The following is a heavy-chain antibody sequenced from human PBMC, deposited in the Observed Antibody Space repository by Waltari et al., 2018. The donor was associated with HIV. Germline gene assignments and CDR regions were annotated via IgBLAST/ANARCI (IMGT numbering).Heavy chain of an antibody. Sequence: QVHLVQSGAEVKKPGASVRISCKTSGFVLTSHRIHWFRRAPGQRLEWVGWINGGGGSADYARKFSQKFQGRVTFTSDPYDDTVYLDLTNLKPEDTSVFYCAKSRGYSYGYYLDYWGQGTLVTVSS. CDR1: GFVLTSHR. D-gene: IGHD5-18*01. CDR2: INGGGGSADYAR. V-gene: IGHV1-3*01. CDR3: AKSRGYSYGYYLDY. J-gene: IGHJ4*02.